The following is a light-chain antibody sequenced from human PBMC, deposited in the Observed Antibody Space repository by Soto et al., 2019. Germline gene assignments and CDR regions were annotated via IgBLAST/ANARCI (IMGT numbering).Light chain of an antibody. J-gene: IGKJ5*01. CDR1: QGISSY. V-gene: IGKV1-9*01. CDR2: AAS. CDR3: QGLNDYPIT. Sequence: DIQLTQSPSCLSASVGDRVTITCRASQGISSYLAWYQQKPGEAPKSLNYAASTLRGGVPTRFSGSGSGSEFTVTISSLQPEDFATYYCQGLNDYPITFGQGTRLEIK.